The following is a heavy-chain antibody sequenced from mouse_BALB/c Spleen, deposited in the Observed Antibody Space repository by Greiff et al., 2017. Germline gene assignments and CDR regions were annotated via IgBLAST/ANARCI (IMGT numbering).Heavy chain of an antibody. CDR2: ISYSGST. Sequence: EVKLQESGPGLVKPSQSLSLTCTVTGYSITSDYAWNWIRQFPGNKLEWMGYISYSGSTSYNPSLKSRISITRDTSKNQFFLQLNSVTTEDTATYYCARCLLRRGAMDYWGQGTSVTVSS. J-gene: IGHJ4*01. D-gene: IGHD1-1*01. CDR3: ARCLLRRGAMDY. CDR1: GYSITSDYA. V-gene: IGHV3-2*02.